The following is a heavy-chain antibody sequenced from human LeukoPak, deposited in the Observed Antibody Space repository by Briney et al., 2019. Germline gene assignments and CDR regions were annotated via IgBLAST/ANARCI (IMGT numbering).Heavy chain of an antibody. CDR2: INPSGGST. CDR1: GYTFTSYY. Sequence: ASVKVSCKASGYTFTSYYMHWVRQAPGQGLEWMGIINPSGGSTSYAQKFQGRVTMTRNTSTSTVYMELSSLRSEDTAVYYCARERSIAVAGTLRREVYYMDVWGKGTTVTVS. CDR3: ARERSIAVAGTLRREVYYMDV. V-gene: IGHV1-46*01. J-gene: IGHJ6*03. D-gene: IGHD6-19*01.